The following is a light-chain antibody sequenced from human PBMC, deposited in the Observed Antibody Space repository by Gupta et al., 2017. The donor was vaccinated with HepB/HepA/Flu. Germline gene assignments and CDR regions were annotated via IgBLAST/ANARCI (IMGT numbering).Light chain of an antibody. CDR3: VLFMGGGIWV. CDR2: NTN. Sequence: QTVVTQEPSFSVSPGGTGTLTCGLSSGSVSTNDYPSWYQQTPGQAPRTLIYNTNTRSSGVPDRFSGSVLGNKAALTITGAQADDESDYYCVLFMGGGIWVFGGGTKLTVL. CDR1: SGSVSTNDY. V-gene: IGLV8-61*01. J-gene: IGLJ3*02.